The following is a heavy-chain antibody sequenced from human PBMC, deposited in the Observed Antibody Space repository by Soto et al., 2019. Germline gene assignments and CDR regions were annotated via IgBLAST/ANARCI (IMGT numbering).Heavy chain of an antibody. Sequence: QVQLVQSGAEMKKPGASVKVSCKPSGDTFTNFDLNWVRQAAGKGLEWLGWMHANSGDRGHAQKFRGRVSLTRDTSMSTAYMELSSLRAEDTAVYYCARYLHGQGFKVWGQGTLVIVSS. CDR3: ARYLHGQGFKV. CDR1: GDTFTNFD. J-gene: IGHJ4*02. V-gene: IGHV1-8*01. CDR2: MHANSGDR. D-gene: IGHD2-15*01.